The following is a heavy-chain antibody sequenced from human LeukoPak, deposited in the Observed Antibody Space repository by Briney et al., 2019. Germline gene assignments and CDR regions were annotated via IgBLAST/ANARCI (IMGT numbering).Heavy chain of an antibody. V-gene: IGHV4-59*01. J-gene: IGHJ4*02. CDR3: ARVLRDYYDSSGYYSL. D-gene: IGHD3-22*01. Sequence: SETLSLTCTVSGDSISSYYWSWIRQPPGKGLEWIGYIYYSGSTNYNPSLKSRVTISVDTSKNQFSLKLSSVTAADTAVYYCARVLRDYYDSSGYYSLWGQGTLVTVSS. CDR2: IYYSGST. CDR1: GDSISSYY.